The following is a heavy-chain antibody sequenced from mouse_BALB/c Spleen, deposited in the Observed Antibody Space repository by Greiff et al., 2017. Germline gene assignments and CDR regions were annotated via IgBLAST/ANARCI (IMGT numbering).Heavy chain of an antibody. V-gene: IGHV2-9*02. CDR2: IWAGGST. D-gene: IGHD1-1*01. J-gene: IGHJ4*01. Sequence: VKLVESGPGLVAPSQCLSITCTASGFSLTSYGVHWVRQPPGKGLEWLGVIWAGGSTNYNSSLMSRLSISKDNSKSQVFLKMISLQTDDTAMYYGARDKHYYYGGSYEAMDDWGQGTSVTVSS. CDR3: ARDKHYYYGGSYEAMDD. CDR1: GFSLTSYG.